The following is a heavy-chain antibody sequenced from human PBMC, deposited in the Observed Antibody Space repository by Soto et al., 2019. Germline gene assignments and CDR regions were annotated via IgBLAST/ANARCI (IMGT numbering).Heavy chain of an antibody. CDR2: IIGILGIA. CDR3: ARGPYCGGDCHDS. D-gene: IGHD2-21*01. Sequence: SVKVSCKASGGTFSTYTITWVRQAPGQGLEWMGRIIGILGIANYAQKFQGRVTITADKSTSTAYMELSSLRSEDTAVYYCARGPYCGGDCHDSWGQGTLVTV. J-gene: IGHJ4*02. V-gene: IGHV1-69*02. CDR1: GGTFSTYT.